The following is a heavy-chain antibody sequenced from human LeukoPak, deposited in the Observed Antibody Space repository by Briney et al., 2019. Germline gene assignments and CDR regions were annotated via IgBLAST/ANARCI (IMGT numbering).Heavy chain of an antibody. D-gene: IGHD3-10*01. J-gene: IGHJ3*02. CDR1: GFTFSSYA. Sequence: GGSLRLSCAASGFTFSSYAMSWVRQAPGKGLEWVSAISGSGGSTYYADSVKGRFTISRDNSKNTLYLQMNSLRAEDTAVYYCAKKITMVRGVIPDAFDIWGQGTMVTVSS. V-gene: IGHV3-23*01. CDR2: ISGSGGST. CDR3: AKKITMVRGVIPDAFDI.